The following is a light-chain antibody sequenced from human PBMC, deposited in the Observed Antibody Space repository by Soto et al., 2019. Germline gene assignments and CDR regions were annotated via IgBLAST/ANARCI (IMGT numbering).Light chain of an antibody. CDR2: DVS. V-gene: IGLV2-8*01. CDR1: SSDVGNYDH. CDR3: SSYAGSNNLI. J-gene: IGLJ7*01. Sequence: QSVLTQPPSASGSPGQSVAISCTGTSSDVGNYDHVFWYQQHPGKAPKLIIYDVSSRPSGVPDRFSGSKSGNTASLTVSGLQAEDEADYYCSSYAGSNNLIFGGGTQLTVL.